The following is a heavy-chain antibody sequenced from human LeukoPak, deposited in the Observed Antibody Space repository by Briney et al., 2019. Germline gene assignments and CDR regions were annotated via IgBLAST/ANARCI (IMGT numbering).Heavy chain of an antibody. CDR1: GYSFSTYW. CDR3: ARRASGVDY. J-gene: IGHJ4*02. CDR2: IYPGDSDT. D-gene: IGHD3-10*01. Sequence: GESLKISCKGSGYSFSTYWIGWVRQMPGKGLEWMGIIYPGDSDTRYSPSFQGQATISAVKSISTAYLQWSSLKASDTAIYYCARRASGVDYWGQGTLVTVSS. V-gene: IGHV5-51*01.